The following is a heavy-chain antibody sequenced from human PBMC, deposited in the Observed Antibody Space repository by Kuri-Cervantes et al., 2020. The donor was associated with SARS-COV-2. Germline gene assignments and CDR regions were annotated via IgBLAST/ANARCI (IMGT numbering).Heavy chain of an antibody. CDR2: IPYIGSP. CDR3: AREVLLWFGELSYMDV. D-gene: IGHD3-10*01. J-gene: IGHJ6*03. Sequence: SETLSLTCTVSGASINSHYWSWIRQPPGKGLEWIGYIPYIGSPNYNPSLKSRVTMSVDTSKNQFSLKLSSVTAADTAVYYCAREVLLWFGELSYMDVWGKGTTVTVSS. V-gene: IGHV4-59*11. CDR1: GASINSHY.